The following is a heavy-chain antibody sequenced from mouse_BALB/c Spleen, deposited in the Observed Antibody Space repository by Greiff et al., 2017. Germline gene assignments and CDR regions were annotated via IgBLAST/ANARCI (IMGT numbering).Heavy chain of an antibody. CDR3: ARYYGEVYAMDY. D-gene: IGHD1-2*01. V-gene: IGHV2-4-1*01. CDR1: GFSLTSYG. Sequence: VQLQQSGPGLVQPSQSLSITCTVSGFSLTSYGVHWVRQSPGKGLEWLGVIWSGGSTDYNAAFISRLSISKDNSKSQVFFKMNSLQADDTARDYCARYYGEVYAMDYWGQGTSVTVSS. CDR2: IWSGGST. J-gene: IGHJ4*01.